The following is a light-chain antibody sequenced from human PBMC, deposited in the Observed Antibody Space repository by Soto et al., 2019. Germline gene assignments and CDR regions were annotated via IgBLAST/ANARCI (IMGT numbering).Light chain of an antibody. CDR2: VSS. CDR3: LQHNSYPPT. Sequence: DIQMTQSPSSLSASVGDRVTITCRASQALRNDLGWYQQKPGKAHKRLIYVSSTLQSGVPSRFSGSASGAEFTLTISSRQPEDFATYYCLQHNSYPPTFGQGTKVEIK. J-gene: IGKJ1*01. CDR1: QALRND. V-gene: IGKV1-17*01.